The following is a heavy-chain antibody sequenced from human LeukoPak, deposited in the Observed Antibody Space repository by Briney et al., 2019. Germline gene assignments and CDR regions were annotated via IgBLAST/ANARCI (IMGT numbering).Heavy chain of an antibody. CDR3: ARDGITMVRGVISGY. J-gene: IGHJ4*02. CDR1: GYTFTGYY. CDR2: INPNSGGT. V-gene: IGHV1-2*02. Sequence: ASVKVSCKASGYTFTGYYMHWVRQAPGQGLEWIGWINPNSGGTNYAQKFQGRVTMTRDTSISTAYMELSRLRSDDTAVYYCARDGITMVRGVISGYWGQGTLVTVSS. D-gene: IGHD3-10*01.